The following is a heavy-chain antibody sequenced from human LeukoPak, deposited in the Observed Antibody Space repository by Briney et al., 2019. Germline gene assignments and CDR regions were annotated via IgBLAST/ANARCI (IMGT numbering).Heavy chain of an antibody. CDR1: GFTFSSYG. CDR2: IRYDGSNK. Sequence: GGSLRLSCAASGFTFSSYGMHWVRQAPGKGLEWVAFIRYDGSNKYYADSVKGRFTISRDNSKNTLYLQMNSLRAEDTAVYYCAKGRRITMVRGVVSYYMDVWGKGTTVTISS. D-gene: IGHD3-10*01. CDR3: AKGRRITMVRGVVSYYMDV. V-gene: IGHV3-30*02. J-gene: IGHJ6*03.